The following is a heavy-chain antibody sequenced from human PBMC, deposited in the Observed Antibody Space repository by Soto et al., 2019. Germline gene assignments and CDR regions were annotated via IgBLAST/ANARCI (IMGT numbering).Heavy chain of an antibody. D-gene: IGHD3-9*01. CDR1: GYSFTSCW. CDR3: ARPADYDILTVYYDY. CDR2: IYPGDSDT. V-gene: IGHV5-51*01. Sequence: PGESLKISCKGSGYSFTSCWIGWVRQMPGKGLEWMGIIYPGDSDTRYSPSFQGQVTISADKSISTAYLQWSSLKASDTAMYYCARPADYDILTVYYDYWGQGTLVTVSS. J-gene: IGHJ4*02.